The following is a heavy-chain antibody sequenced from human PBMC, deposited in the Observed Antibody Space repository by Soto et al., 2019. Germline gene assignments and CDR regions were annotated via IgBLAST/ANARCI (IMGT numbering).Heavy chain of an antibody. CDR1: GGTFVRHV. CDR2: INPLSGIS. J-gene: IGHJ4*02. CDR3: ATPACAATWCSPSHNLDH. D-gene: IGHD2-2*01. V-gene: IGHV1-69*09. Sequence: QVQLVQSGAEVKKPESSVKVSCKTSGGTFVRHVISWVRQAPGQGPEWMGKINPLSGISNYAQKFQDRVTFTADTDSSTAYMELSSLRSDDTVVYYCATPACAATWCSPSHNLDHWGQGTLVTVSS.